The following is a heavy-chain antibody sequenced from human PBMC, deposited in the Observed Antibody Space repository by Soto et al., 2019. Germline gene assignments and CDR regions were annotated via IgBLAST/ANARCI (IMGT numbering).Heavy chain of an antibody. J-gene: IGHJ1*01. V-gene: IGHV1-18*01. CDR3: ARSQLPCGGDCQYPFGYFQH. CDR1: GYTFTSYG. Sequence: ASVKVSCKASGYTFTSYGISWVRQAPGQGLEWMGWISAYNGNTNYAQKLQGRVTMTTDTSTSTAYMELRSLRSDDTAVYYCARSQLPCGGDCQYPFGYFQHWGQGTLVTVSS. D-gene: IGHD2-21*01. CDR2: ISAYNGNT.